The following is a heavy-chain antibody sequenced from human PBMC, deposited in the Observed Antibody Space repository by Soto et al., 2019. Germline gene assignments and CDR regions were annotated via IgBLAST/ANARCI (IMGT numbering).Heavy chain of an antibody. CDR3: ARVERKLAGYRTFWFDP. Sequence: PSQTLSLTCAISGDSVSSSSAAWNWIRQSASRGLEWLGRTYYRSQWYKDYALSVKGRITINPDTSKNQFSLQLNSVTPDDTAVYYCARVERKLAGYRTFWFDPWGQGTLVTVSS. CDR1: GDSVSSSSAA. CDR2: TYYRSQWYK. J-gene: IGHJ5*02. D-gene: IGHD6-13*01. V-gene: IGHV6-1*01.